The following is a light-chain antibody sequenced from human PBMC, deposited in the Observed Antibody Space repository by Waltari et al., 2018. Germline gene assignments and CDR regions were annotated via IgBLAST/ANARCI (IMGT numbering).Light chain of an antibody. CDR1: SLRTSY. CDR2: VKN. Sequence: SSELTQDPAVSVALGQTVRITCQGASLRTSYATWYQQKSGPAPILVLFVKNKRPSGIPDRFSGYNSETTTSLTITGAQAEDEADYYCSSRDSSASHVLFAGGTKLTVL. CDR3: SSRDSSASHVL. V-gene: IGLV3-19*01. J-gene: IGLJ2*01.